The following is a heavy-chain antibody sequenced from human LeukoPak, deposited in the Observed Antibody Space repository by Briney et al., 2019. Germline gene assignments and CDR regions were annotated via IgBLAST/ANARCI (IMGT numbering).Heavy chain of an antibody. CDR2: LSDSGTST. Sequence: PGGSLRLSCAASGFTFSSYDMSWVRQAPGKGLMWVSGLSDSGTSTYYADSVKGRFTIYRDNSKNVLYLQMNSLRADDTALYYCAKTLWGLTLLSSDHWGQGTLVTVSS. D-gene: IGHD2-21*02. J-gene: IGHJ4*02. CDR1: GFTFSSYD. V-gene: IGHV3-23*01. CDR3: AKTLWGLTLLSSDH.